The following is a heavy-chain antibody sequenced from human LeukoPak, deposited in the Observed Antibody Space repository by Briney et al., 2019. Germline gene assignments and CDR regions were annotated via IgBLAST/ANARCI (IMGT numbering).Heavy chain of an antibody. CDR1: GYTFTGYY. Sequence: ASVKVSCKASGYTFTGYYMHWVRQAPGQGLEWMGRINPNSGGTNYAQKFQGRVTMTRDTSISTAYMELSWLRSDDTAVYYCARGPYYDYVWGSYLFGYWGQGTLVTVSS. V-gene: IGHV1-2*06. J-gene: IGHJ4*02. D-gene: IGHD3-16*01. CDR2: INPNSGGT. CDR3: ARGPYYDYVWGSYLFGY.